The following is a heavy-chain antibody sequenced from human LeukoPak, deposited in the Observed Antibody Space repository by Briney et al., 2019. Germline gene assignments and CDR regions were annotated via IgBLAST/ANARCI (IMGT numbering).Heavy chain of an antibody. D-gene: IGHD2-21*02. CDR3: SRDRGGGDIYFDY. J-gene: IGHJ4*02. CDR1: GFTFSSYG. Sequence: GGSLRLSCAASGFTFSSYGMNWVPQAPGKGPEWISYISRSGATIYYADSVKGLFTISRDNAKNSLYLQMSSLGAEDTAIYYCSRDRGGGDIYFDYWGQGTLVTVSS. V-gene: IGHV3-48*03. CDR2: ISRSGATI.